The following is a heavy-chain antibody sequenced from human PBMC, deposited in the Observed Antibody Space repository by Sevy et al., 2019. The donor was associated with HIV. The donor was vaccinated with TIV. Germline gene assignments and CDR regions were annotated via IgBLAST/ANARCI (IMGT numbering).Heavy chain of an antibody. D-gene: IGHD3-10*01. V-gene: IGHV1-46*03. CDR1: GYTFSNYY. Sequence: AYVKVSCKASGYTFSNYYMHWVRQAPGQGLEWVGIINPRGGSTNYAQKFQGRVTMTMDTSTSTVYMELSSLRSEDTAVYYCARDRSYYGSGSYGWFDPWGQGTLVTVSS. J-gene: IGHJ5*02. CDR3: ARDRSYYGSGSYGWFDP. CDR2: INPRGGST.